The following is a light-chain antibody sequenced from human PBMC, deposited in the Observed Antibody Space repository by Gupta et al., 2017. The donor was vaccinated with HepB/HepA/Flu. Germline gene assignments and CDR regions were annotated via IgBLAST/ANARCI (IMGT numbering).Light chain of an antibody. CDR3: QQYGNSPPLT. V-gene: IGKV3-20*01. CDR2: AAS. J-gene: IGKJ1*01. Sequence: EIVLPQSPATLSLSAGETATLSCRASHSVTNTYFAWYQHKPGQAPRLIIYAASRRATGIPDRFSGSGSGTDFTLTISRLEPEDCAVYYCQQYGNSPPLTFGQGTKVELK. CDR1: HSVTNTY.